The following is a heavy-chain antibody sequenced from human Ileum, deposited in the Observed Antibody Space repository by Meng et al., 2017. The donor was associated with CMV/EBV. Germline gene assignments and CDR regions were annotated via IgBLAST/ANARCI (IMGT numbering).Heavy chain of an antibody. CDR2: MNPNGDNA. CDR3: ARVRSKDIVVEPASKEMYNWLDP. J-gene: IGHJ5*02. V-gene: IGHV1-8*01. Sequence: TWVRQSDVPGLGWMVLMNPNGDNAGYAHKLQGRVTMTRNSLMSTAYIELNRLRSEDTAVYYCARVRSKDIVVEPASKEMYNWLDPWGQGTLVTVSS. D-gene: IGHD2-2*01.